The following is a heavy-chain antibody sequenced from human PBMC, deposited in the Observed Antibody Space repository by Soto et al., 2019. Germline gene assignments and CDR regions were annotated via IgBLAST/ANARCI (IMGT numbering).Heavy chain of an antibody. CDR2: IWSDGSKK. J-gene: IGHJ4*02. CDR1: GFTFSTYG. V-gene: IGHV3-33*01. CDR3: ARATSYLDL. Sequence: QMQLVESGGGVVQPGTSLRLSCAASGFTFSTYGMHWVRQAPGKGLEWLTLIWSDGSKKYYRDSVKGRFTISRDNSKNTLNLEMSSLRVEDTAVYYCARATSYLDLWGQGTLVTVSS.